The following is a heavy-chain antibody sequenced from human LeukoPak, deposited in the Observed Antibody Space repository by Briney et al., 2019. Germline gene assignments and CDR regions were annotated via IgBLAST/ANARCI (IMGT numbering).Heavy chain of an antibody. D-gene: IGHD1-26*01. CDR3: ASGSGNYPVFDY. J-gene: IGHJ4*02. CDR2: IYDSGST. V-gene: IGHV4-59*01. CDR1: GGSITSYY. Sequence: SETLSLTCTVSGGSITSYYWSWIRRSPGKGLEWIGYIYDSGSTNYSPSFKSRVTISVDTSNNQFSLRLSSVTVADTAVYYCASGSGNYPVFDYWGQGTLVTVSS.